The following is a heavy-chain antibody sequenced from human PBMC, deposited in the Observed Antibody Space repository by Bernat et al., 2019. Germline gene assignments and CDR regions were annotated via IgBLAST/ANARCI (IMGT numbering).Heavy chain of an antibody. V-gene: IGHV3-33*01. D-gene: IGHD2-21*02. Sequence: QVQLVESGGGVVQPGRSLRLSCAASGFTFSSYGMHWVRQAPGKGLEWVAAIWGGGSNKYYADSVKGRFTISRDNSKNTLYLQMNSLRAEDTAVYYCSLRATEVSGDDYYYGMDVWGQGTPVTVSS. CDR1: GFTFSSYG. CDR2: IWGGGSNK. J-gene: IGHJ6*02. CDR3: SLRATEVSGDDYYYGMDV.